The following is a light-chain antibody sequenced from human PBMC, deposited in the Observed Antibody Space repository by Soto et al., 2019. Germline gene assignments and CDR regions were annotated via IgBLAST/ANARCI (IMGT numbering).Light chain of an antibody. CDR1: QSVSSK. Sequence: DIVMTQSPATLSVSPGERATLSCRASQSVSSKLAWYQQKRGQAPRLLMYGASTRATGIPVRFSGSGSGTEFTLIISSLQSEDFAVYYCQQYSDWPRTFGQGTKVEHK. CDR3: QQYSDWPRT. J-gene: IGKJ1*01. V-gene: IGKV3-15*01. CDR2: GAS.